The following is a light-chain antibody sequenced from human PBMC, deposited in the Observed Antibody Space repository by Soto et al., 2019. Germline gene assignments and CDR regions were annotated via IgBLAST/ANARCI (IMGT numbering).Light chain of an antibody. J-gene: IGKJ4*01. CDR1: QSVSSSY. V-gene: IGKV3-20*01. CDR2: DAS. Sequence: LWLSVVAVSLKQGERATLSCRASQSVSSSYLAWYQQKPGQAPRLLIYDASSRATGIPDRFSGGGSGTDFTLTICRLEPEDFAVYYCQQSSSLPLPFGGGTKV. CDR3: QQSSSLPLP.